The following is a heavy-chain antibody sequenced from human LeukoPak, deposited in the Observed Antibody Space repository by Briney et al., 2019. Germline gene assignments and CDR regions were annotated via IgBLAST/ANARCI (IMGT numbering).Heavy chain of an antibody. Sequence: PGGSLRLSCTASGFTFSSYSMNWVRQAPGKGLEWVSYISSSGSTIYYADSVKGRFTISRDNAKNSLYLQMNSLRAEDTAVYYCARVATFEGATRYFDYWGQGTLVTVSS. V-gene: IGHV3-48*04. J-gene: IGHJ4*02. CDR2: ISSSGSTI. D-gene: IGHD3-16*01. CDR3: ARVATFEGATRYFDY. CDR1: GFTFSSYS.